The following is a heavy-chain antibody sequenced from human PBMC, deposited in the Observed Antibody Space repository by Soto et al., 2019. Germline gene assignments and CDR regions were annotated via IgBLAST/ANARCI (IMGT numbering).Heavy chain of an antibody. Sequence: GGSLRLSCAASGFTFSSYGMHWVRQAPGKGLEWVAVIWYDGSNKYYADSVKGRFTISRDNSKNTLYLQMNSLRAEDTAVYYCARDGKDGYYATDYWGQGTLVTVSS. CDR3: ARDGKDGYYATDY. CDR1: GFTFSSYG. CDR2: IWYDGSNK. D-gene: IGHD4-17*01. J-gene: IGHJ4*02. V-gene: IGHV3-33*01.